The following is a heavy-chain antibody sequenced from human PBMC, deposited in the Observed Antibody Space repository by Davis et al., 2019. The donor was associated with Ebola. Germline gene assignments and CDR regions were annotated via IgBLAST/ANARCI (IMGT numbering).Heavy chain of an antibody. CDR1: GFTFSDHY. CDR3: ALLGYTFQAY. D-gene: IGHD2-15*01. Sequence: GESLKISCAASGFTFSDHYMDWLRQAPGKGLEWVGRTRNKAKSYTTDYAASVKGRFIISRDDSENSLYLQMNSLKTEDTAVYYCALLGYTFQAYWGQGTLVTVSS. CDR2: TRNKAKSYTT. J-gene: IGHJ4*02. V-gene: IGHV3-72*01.